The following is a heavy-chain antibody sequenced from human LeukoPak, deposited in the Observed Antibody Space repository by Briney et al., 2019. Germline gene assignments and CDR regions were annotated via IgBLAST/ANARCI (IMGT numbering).Heavy chain of an antibody. J-gene: IGHJ5*02. CDR3: ARLNSPGWFDP. Sequence: SETLSLTCTVSGGSISSSSYYWGWIRQPPGKGLEWIGSIYHSGSTYYNPSLKSRVTIAVETSKNQFSLKLSSVTAADTALYYCARLNSPGWFDPWGQGTLVTVSS. V-gene: IGHV4-39*01. D-gene: IGHD4-23*01. CDR2: IYHSGST. CDR1: GGSISSSSYY.